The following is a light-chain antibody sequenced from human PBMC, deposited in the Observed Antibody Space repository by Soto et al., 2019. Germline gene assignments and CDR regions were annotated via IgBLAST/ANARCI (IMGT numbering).Light chain of an antibody. J-gene: IGKJ5*01. V-gene: IGKV1-16*02. Sequence: DIQMTQSPSSLSASVGDRVTITCRASQGISNYLAWFQQKPGEAPKSLIYAASSLRSGVPSKFSGKGSGTDFTLTISSLQPEDFATYYCQQYNRYPITFGQGTRLEIK. CDR2: AAS. CDR1: QGISNY. CDR3: QQYNRYPIT.